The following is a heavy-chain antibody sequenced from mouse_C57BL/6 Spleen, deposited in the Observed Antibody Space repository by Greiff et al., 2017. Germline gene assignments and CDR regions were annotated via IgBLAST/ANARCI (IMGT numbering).Heavy chain of an antibody. J-gene: IGHJ1*03. CDR3: ARGIYSGSSPSPFDV. D-gene: IGHD1-1*01. V-gene: IGHV2-2*01. Sequence: VQLQQSGPGLVQPSQCLSISCTASGFSLTSYGVHWVRQSPGKGLEWLGVIWSGGSTDYNAAFFSRLSISKGNSKCHVFFKLNSLQADDTAIYYYARGIYSGSSPSPFDVWGTGTTVTVSS. CDR2: IWSGGST. CDR1: GFSLTSYG.